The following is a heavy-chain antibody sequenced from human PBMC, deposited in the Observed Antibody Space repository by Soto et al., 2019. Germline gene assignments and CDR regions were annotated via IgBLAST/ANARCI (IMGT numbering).Heavy chain of an antibody. D-gene: IGHD6-13*01. CDR2: FDPEDGET. CDR1: GYTLTELS. J-gene: IGHJ6*02. CDR3: ATVGSSWYNYGMDG. Sequence: ASVKVSCKVSGYTLTELSMHWVRQAPGKGLEWMGGFDPEDGETIYAQKFQGRVTMTEDTSTDTAYMELSSLRSEDTAVYYCATVGSSWYNYGMDGWGQGTTVTFSS. V-gene: IGHV1-24*01.